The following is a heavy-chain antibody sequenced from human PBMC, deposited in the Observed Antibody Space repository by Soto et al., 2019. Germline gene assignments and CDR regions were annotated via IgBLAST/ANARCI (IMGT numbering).Heavy chain of an antibody. CDR3: ARYGMSITMVRGVIIPYYYYGMDV. Sequence: SETLSLTCTVSGGSISSSSYYWGWIRQPPGKGLEWIGSIYYSGSTYYNPSLKSRVTISVDTSKNQFSLKLSSVTAADTAVYYCARYGMSITMVRGVIIPYYYYGMDVWGQGTTVTSP. J-gene: IGHJ6*02. V-gene: IGHV4-39*01. D-gene: IGHD3-10*01. CDR2: IYYSGST. CDR1: GGSISSSSYY.